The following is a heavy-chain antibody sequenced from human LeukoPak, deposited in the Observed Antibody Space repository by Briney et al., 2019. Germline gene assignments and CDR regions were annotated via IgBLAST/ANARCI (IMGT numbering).Heavy chain of an antibody. CDR2: INEDGSQT. Sequence: GGSLRLSCLASEFTLSYYWMSWVRQAPGKGLEWGADINEDGSQTKYLDSVKGRFTVFRENVRNSVFLHMNRLSAEDTAVYYCARDLDCNGNTCYELHSNWGQGTLVTVSS. V-gene: IGHV3-7*01. CDR1: EFTLSYYW. CDR3: ARDLDCNGNTCYELHSN. J-gene: IGHJ4*02. D-gene: IGHD2-2*01.